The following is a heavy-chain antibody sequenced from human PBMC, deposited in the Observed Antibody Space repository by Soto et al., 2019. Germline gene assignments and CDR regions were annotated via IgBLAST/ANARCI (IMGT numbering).Heavy chain of an antibody. CDR1: GGSISSSSLY. CDR2: MYYSEST. J-gene: IGHJ5*02. CDR3: ARDQLEGNWFDP. V-gene: IGHV4-39*07. Sequence: SETLSLTCTVSGGSISSSSLYWGWIRQPPGKGMEWIGSMYYSESTYYNPSLKSRVTISVDTSKNQFSLKLTSVTAADTAVYYCARDQLEGNWFDPWGQGTLVTVS. D-gene: IGHD1-1*01.